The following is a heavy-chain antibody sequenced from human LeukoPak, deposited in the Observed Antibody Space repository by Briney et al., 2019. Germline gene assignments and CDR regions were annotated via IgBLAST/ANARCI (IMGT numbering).Heavy chain of an antibody. D-gene: IGHD1-1*01. Sequence: SETLSLTCTVSGGSISTYFWTWIRQPPGKGLEWIGYIYYTGSTNYNPSLKSRVTISVDTSKNQFSLKLSSVTAADTAVYYCARGRVRRGYYYYYGMDVWGQGTTVTVSS. J-gene: IGHJ6*02. CDR2: IYYTGST. CDR1: GGSISTYF. CDR3: ARGRVRRGYYYYYGMDV. V-gene: IGHV4-59*12.